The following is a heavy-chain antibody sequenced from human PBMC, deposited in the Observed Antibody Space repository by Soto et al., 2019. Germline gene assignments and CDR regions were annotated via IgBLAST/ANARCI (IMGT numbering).Heavy chain of an antibody. J-gene: IGHJ4*02. CDR1: GFTFSSYG. Sequence: PVGSLRLSRAASGFTFSSYGMHWVRQAPGKGLEWVAVISYDGSNKYDADSVKGRFTISRDNSKNTLYLQMNSLRAEDTAVYYCAKVVGYDSKGPFDCWGQGTLVTVSS. V-gene: IGHV3-30*18. CDR3: AKVVGYDSKGPFDC. CDR2: ISYDGSNK. D-gene: IGHD3-22*01.